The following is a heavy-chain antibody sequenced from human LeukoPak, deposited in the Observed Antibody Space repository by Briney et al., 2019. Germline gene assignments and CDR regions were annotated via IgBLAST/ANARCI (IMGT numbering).Heavy chain of an antibody. D-gene: IGHD3-10*01. J-gene: IGHJ4*02. CDR3: VKGHYYGSRTPTFDY. CDR2: ISSNGGST. V-gene: IGHV3-64D*06. Sequence: GGSLRLSCSASGFTFSSYAMHWVRQAPGKGLEYVSAISSNGGSTYYADSVKGRFTISRDNSKNTLYLQMSSLRAEDTAVYYCVKGHYYGSRTPTFDYWGQGTLVTVSS. CDR1: GFTFSSYA.